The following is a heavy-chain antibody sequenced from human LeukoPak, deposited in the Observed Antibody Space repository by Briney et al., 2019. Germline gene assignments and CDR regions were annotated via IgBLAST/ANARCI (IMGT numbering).Heavy chain of an antibody. D-gene: IGHD6-19*01. J-gene: IGHJ4*02. V-gene: IGHV3-23*01. CDR2: ISGSGGST. CDR1: GFTFSSYA. Sequence: QGGGSLRLSCAASGFTFSSYAMSWVRQAPGKGLEWVSAISGSGGSTYYADSVKGRFTISRDNSKNTLYLQMNSLRAEDTAVYYCANLIAVAGTYFDYWGQGTLVTVSS. CDR3: ANLIAVAGTYFDY.